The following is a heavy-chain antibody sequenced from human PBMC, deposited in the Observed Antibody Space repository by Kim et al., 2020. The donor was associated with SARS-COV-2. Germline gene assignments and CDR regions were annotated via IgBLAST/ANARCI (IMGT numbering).Heavy chain of an antibody. CDR1: GYSFTSYW. J-gene: IGHJ4*02. D-gene: IGHD4-17*01. CDR2: IYPGDSDT. V-gene: IGHV5-51*01. Sequence: GESLKISCKGSGYSFTSYWIGWVRQMPGKGLEWMGIIYPGDSDTRYSPSFQGQVTISADKSISTAYLQWSSLQASDTAMYYCARLLHVTVRYEGALDYWGQGTLVTVSS. CDR3: ARLLHVTVRYEGALDY.